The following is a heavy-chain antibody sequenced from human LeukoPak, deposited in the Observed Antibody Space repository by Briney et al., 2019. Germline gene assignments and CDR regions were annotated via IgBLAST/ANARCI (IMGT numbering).Heavy chain of an antibody. CDR2: IKQDGSEK. CDR3: ARGALGIAAAGIDFDY. CDR1: GFTFSSYW. J-gene: IGHJ4*02. D-gene: IGHD6-13*01. Sequence: GGSLRLSCAASGFTFSSYWMSWVRQAPGKGLEWVANIKQDGSEKYSVVSVRGRFTISRDNAKNSLYLQMNSLRAEDTAVYYCARGALGIAAAGIDFDYWGQGTLVTVSS. V-gene: IGHV3-7*03.